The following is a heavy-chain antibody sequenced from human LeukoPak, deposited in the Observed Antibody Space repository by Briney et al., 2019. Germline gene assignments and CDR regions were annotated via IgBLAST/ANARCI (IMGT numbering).Heavy chain of an antibody. J-gene: IGHJ5*02. D-gene: IGHD5-18*01. V-gene: IGHV3-49*04. Sequence: GGSLRLSCTASGFTFCDCAMNWVREAPGKGLEWVGFIRSNAYGGTTEYAASVKGRFTISRDDSKSLAYLQMNSLKTEDTALYYCTIGGYSYANWFDLWGQGNLVTVSS. CDR2: IRSNAYGGTT. CDR3: TIGGYSYANWFDL. CDR1: GFTFCDCA.